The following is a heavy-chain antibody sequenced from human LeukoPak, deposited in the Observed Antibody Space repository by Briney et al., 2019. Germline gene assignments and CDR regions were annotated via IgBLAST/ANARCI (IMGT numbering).Heavy chain of an antibody. Sequence: PGGTLRLSCVASGFILDRYNMNWVRQAPGKGLEWVSSISSSSPSIYYTDSVKGRFTISRDNAKNSLYLQMNSLRDGDTAVYYCARDVPVAGAPFDYWGQGTLVTVSS. CDR3: ARDVPVAGAPFDY. D-gene: IGHD6-19*01. J-gene: IGHJ4*02. V-gene: IGHV3-48*02. CDR1: GFILDRYN. CDR2: ISSSSPSI.